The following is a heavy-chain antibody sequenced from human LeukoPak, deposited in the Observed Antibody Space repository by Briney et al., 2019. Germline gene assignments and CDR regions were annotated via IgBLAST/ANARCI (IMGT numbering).Heavy chain of an antibody. CDR1: GGTFSSYA. V-gene: IGHV1-69*04. D-gene: IGHD2-8*01. J-gene: IGHJ5*02. CDR2: IIPILGTA. Sequence: GGSVSPSCKASGGTFSSYAISCVRQAPGQGLEWMGRIIPILGTANYAQKFQGRVTITADKSTSTAYMELSSLRSEDTAVYYCARSPGYCTNGVCYYNWFDPWGEGTRVRLSS. CDR3: ARSPGYCTNGVCYYNWFDP.